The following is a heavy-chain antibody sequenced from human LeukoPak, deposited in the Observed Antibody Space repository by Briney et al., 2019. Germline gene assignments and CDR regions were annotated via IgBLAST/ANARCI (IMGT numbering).Heavy chain of an antibody. J-gene: IGHJ4*02. CDR1: GFTFDDYA. CDR2: IGWNSGGI. CDR3: VKVNAAGFVDH. Sequence: GGSLTLSCAASGFTFDDYAMHWVRQAPGKGLEWVSGIGWNSGGIVYADSVKGRFTISRDNAKNSLYLQMNSLGAEDTALYYCVKVNAAGFVDHWGQGTLVTVSS. D-gene: IGHD6-13*01. V-gene: IGHV3-9*01.